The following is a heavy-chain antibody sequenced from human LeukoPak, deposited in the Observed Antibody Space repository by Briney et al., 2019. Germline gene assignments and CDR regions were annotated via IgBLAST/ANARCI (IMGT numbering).Heavy chain of an antibody. CDR3: AREPTLYRGGDCYSDY. D-gene: IGHD2-21*02. V-gene: IGHV3-33*01. Sequence: PGGSLRLSCAASGFTFSSYGMHWVRQAPGKGLEWVAVIWYDGSNKYYADSVKGRFTISRDNSKNTLYLQMNSLRAEDTAVYYCAREPTLYRGGDCYSDYWGQGTLVTVSS. J-gene: IGHJ4*02. CDR2: IWYDGSNK. CDR1: GFTFSSYG.